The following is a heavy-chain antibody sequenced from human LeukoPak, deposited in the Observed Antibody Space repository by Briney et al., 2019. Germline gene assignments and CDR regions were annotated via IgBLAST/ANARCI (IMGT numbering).Heavy chain of an antibody. CDR2: IIAIFGTA. D-gene: IGHD6-19*01. CDR3: ARYYSGWYYFDY. J-gene: IGHJ4*02. Sequence: GASVKVSCKASGGTLSRFAISWVRQAPGQGLEWMGGIIAIFGTANYAQKFQGRVTITADESTGTAYMELNSLRSEDTAVYYCARYYSGWYYFDYWGQGTLVTVSS. CDR1: GGTLSRFA. V-gene: IGHV1-69*13.